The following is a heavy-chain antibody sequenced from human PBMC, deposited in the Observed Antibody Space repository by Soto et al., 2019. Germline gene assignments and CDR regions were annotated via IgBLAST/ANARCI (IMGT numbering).Heavy chain of an antibody. CDR1: GYTFTGYY. D-gene: IGHD6-19*01. CDR2: INPNSGGT. Sequence: GASVKVSCKASGYTFTGYYMHWVRQAPGQGLEWMGWINPNSGGTNYAQKFQGRVTMTRDTSISTAYMELSRLRSDDTAVYYCAGEQWLVEEEYYYYGMDVWGQGTTVTVS. J-gene: IGHJ6*02. CDR3: AGEQWLVEEEYYYYGMDV. V-gene: IGHV1-2*02.